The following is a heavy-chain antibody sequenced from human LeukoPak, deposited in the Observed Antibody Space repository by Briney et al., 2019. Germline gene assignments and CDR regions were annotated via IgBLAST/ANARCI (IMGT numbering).Heavy chain of an antibody. CDR2: ISAYNGKT. CDR3: ARAAPNLILTGRYGMAV. D-gene: IGHD3-9*01. Sequence: SVKVSCKASGYTFTSYGISWVRQAPGQGREWMGWISAYNGKTNYAQKLQGRVTMTTDTSPSTPYMELRTLRSHDTAVYYCARAAPNLILTGRYGMAVWGQGTTVTVSS. J-gene: IGHJ6*02. V-gene: IGHV1-18*01. CDR1: GYTFTSYG.